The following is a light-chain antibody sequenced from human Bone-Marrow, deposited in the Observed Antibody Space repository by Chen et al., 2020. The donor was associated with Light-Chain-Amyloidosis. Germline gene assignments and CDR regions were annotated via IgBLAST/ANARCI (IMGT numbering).Light chain of an antibody. Sequence: QSALTQPASVSGSPGQSTTTSCTGTSGDVGTYNYVSCDQQHPGRAPNVMIYAVSNRPSWLSYRFAGAKPGTTASLTISGLQAEDEADYYCSSFTSSSSYVFGPGTKVTVL. CDR3: SSFTSSSSYV. V-gene: IGLV2-14*01. J-gene: IGLJ1*01. CDR2: AVS. CDR1: SGDVGTYNY.